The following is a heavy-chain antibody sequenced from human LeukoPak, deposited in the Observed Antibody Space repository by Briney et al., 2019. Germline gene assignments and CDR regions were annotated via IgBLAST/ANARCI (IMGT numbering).Heavy chain of an antibody. D-gene: IGHD3-10*01. J-gene: IGHJ4*02. V-gene: IGHV4-61*01. Sequence: PSETLSLTCTVSGGSVSSGHYYWSWIRQPPGKGLEWIGYIHYTGSTSYNPSLESRVTMSGDTSKNQFSLKLTSVTAADTAVYYCARDPGQSFFDYWGQGTLVTVSS. CDR3: ARDPGQSFFDY. CDR1: GGSVSSGHYY. CDR2: IHYTGST.